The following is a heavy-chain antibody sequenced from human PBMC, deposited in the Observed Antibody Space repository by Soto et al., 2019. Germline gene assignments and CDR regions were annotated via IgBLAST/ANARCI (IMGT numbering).Heavy chain of an antibody. V-gene: IGHV3-30-3*01. CDR1: GFTFSIYA. CDR2: ISYDGSNK. Sequence: GGSLRLSCAASGFTFSIYAMHWVRQAPGKGLEWVAVISYDGSNKYYADSVKGRFTISRDNSKNTLYLQMNSLRAEDTAVYYCARNGYSSGWYDYYYYGMDVWGQGTTVTVSS. CDR3: ARNGYSSGWYDYYYYGMDV. D-gene: IGHD6-19*01. J-gene: IGHJ6*02.